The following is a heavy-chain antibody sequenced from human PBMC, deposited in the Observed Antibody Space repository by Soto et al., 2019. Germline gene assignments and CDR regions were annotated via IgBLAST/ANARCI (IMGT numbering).Heavy chain of an antibody. V-gene: IGHV3-33*01. CDR2: IWYDGSNK. Sequence: QVQLVESGGGVVQPGRSLRLSCAASGFTFSSYGMHWVRQAPGKGLEWVAVIWYDGSNKYYADYVKGRFTISRDNSKNTLYLQMNSLRAEDTAVYYCARGSSRDIVATILDYWGQGTLVTVSS. CDR1: GFTFSSYG. CDR3: ARGSSRDIVATILDY. D-gene: IGHD5-12*01. J-gene: IGHJ4*02.